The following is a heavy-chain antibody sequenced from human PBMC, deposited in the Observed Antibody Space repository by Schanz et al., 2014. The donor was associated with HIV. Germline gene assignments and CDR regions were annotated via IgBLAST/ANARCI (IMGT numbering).Heavy chain of an antibody. CDR2: IYSAGTT. J-gene: IGHJ4*02. D-gene: IGHD3-9*01. Sequence: EVQLLESGGGLEQPGGSLRLSCTASGFSFSDYHMSWIRQAPGKGLEWVSIIYSAGTTYYTDSVKGRFTISRDNSKNTLYRQMNSLRVEDTAVYYCAKADEIRHFDWYHPPFDSWGQGTLVTVSS. V-gene: IGHV3-66*01. CDR1: GFSFSDYH. CDR3: AKADEIRHFDWYHPPFDS.